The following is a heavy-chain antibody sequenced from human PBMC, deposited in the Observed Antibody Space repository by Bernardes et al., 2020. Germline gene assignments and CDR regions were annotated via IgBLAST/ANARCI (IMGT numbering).Heavy chain of an antibody. Sequence: ASVKVSCKASGYTFTSYGISWVRQAPGQGLEWMGWISAYNGNTNYAQKLQGRVTMTTDTSTSTAYMELRSLRSDDTAVYYCARVLPVYCSGGSCPNWFDPWGQGTLVTVSS. J-gene: IGHJ5*02. CDR2: ISAYNGNT. CDR1: GYTFTSYG. D-gene: IGHD2-15*01. CDR3: ARVLPVYCSGGSCPNWFDP. V-gene: IGHV1-18*01.